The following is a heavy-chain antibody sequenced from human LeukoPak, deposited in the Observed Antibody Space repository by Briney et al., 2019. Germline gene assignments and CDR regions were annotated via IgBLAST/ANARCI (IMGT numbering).Heavy chain of an antibody. J-gene: IGHJ4*02. CDR1: GDSIGSSSYY. Sequence: PSETLSLTCTVSGDSIGSSSYYWGWIRQPPGKGLEWIGSIDYTGRTYHNPSLKSRVTISVDTSKNQFSLKLNSLTAADTAVYYCARDSRYCSGGNCHLRFDYWGQGILVTVSS. V-gene: IGHV4-39*07. D-gene: IGHD2-15*01. CDR2: IDYTGRT. CDR3: ARDSRYCSGGNCHLRFDY.